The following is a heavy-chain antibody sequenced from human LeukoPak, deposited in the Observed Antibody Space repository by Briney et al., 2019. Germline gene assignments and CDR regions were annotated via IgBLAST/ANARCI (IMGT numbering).Heavy chain of an antibody. Sequence: PGGSLRLSCAASGFTFSSYWMNWARQAPGKGLEWVASINHNGNVNYYVDSVKGRFTISRDNAKNSLYLQMSNLRAEDTAVYYCARGLERYSSSTVQPEFDYWGQGTLVTVSS. CDR1: GFTFSSYW. J-gene: IGHJ4*02. V-gene: IGHV3-7*03. CDR2: INHNGNVN. CDR3: ARGLERYSSSTVQPEFDY. D-gene: IGHD6-6*01.